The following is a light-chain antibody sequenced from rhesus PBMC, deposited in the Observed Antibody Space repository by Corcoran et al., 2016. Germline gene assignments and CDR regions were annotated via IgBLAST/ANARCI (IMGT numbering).Light chain of an antibody. Sequence: QVILTQSPATLSLSPGERATLSFRASQSVGPYLTWYQQKPGQAPRLPIYGKSKRATGIPDWCSGSGAGTDFTLTINSMEPEDVGVYHCYQHKTGFSFGQGTKLQIK. J-gene: IGKJ2*01. CDR2: GKS. CDR1: QSVGPY. V-gene: IGKV3-10*01. CDR3: YQHKTGFS.